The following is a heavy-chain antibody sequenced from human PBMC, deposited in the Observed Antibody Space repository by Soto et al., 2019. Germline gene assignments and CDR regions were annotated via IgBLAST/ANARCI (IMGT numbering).Heavy chain of an antibody. CDR3: ARVSIDHSKHFDY. CDR1: GFVFSSYT. D-gene: IGHD4-4*01. J-gene: IGHJ4*02. Sequence: EVQLVESGGGLVKPGGSLRLSCAASGFVFSSYTLDWVRQAPGKGLEWISSISSGSSYIYYADSLKGRFTISRNNAKKSLYLQMNSLRAEDTAVYYCARVSIDHSKHFDYWGQGTVVTVSS. CDR2: ISSGSSYI. V-gene: IGHV3-21*01.